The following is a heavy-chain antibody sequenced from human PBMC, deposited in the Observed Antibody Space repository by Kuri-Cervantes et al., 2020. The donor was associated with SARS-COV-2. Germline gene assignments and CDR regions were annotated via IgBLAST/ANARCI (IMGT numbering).Heavy chain of an antibody. V-gene: IGHV1-69*06. J-gene: IGHJ4*02. CDR1: GGTFSSYA. CDR3: ARFGSQEDGYNSGNY. D-gene: IGHD5-24*01. CDR2: IIPIFGTA. Sequence: SSVNVSCKASGGTFSSYAISWVRQAPGQGLEWMGGIIPIFGTANYAQKFQGRVTITADKSTSTAYMELSSLRSEDTAVYYCARFGSQEDGYNSGNYWGQGTLVTVSS.